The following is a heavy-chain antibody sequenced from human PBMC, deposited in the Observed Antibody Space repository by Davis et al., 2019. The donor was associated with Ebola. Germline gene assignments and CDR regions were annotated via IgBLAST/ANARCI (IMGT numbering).Heavy chain of an antibody. CDR2: ISSSSSYI. J-gene: IGHJ1*01. Sequence: GESLKISCAASGFTFSSYSMNWVRQAPGKGLEWVSSISSSSSYIYYADSVKGRFTISRDNAKNSLYLQMNSLRAEETAVYYCARANSGEYFQHWGQGTLVTVSS. D-gene: IGHD1-1*01. CDR1: GFTFSSYS. V-gene: IGHV3-21*01. CDR3: ARANSGEYFQH.